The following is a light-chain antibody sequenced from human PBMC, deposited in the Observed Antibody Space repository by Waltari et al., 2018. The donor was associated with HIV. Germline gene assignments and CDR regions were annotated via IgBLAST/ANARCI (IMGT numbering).Light chain of an antibody. J-gene: IGKJ3*01. CDR2: GTS. CDR3: QQYGSSPT. V-gene: IGKV3-20*01. CDR1: QTVSSNY. Sequence: EIVLTQSPGTLSLSPGERATLSCRASQTVSSNYLAWYQQKTGQAPRLLIYGTSSRAIGIPDRFSGSGSGTDFTLTINRLEPEDFAVYYCQQYGSSPTFGPGTKVDIK.